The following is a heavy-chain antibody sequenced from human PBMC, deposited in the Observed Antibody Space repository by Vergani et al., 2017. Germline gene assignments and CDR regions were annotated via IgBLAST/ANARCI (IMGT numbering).Heavy chain of an antibody. CDR1: GFTFDDYA. V-gene: IGHV3-9*01. Sequence: EVQLVESGGGLVQPGRSLRLSCAASGFTFDDYAMHWVRQAPGKGLEWVSGISWNSGSIGYADSVKGRFTISRDNAKNSLYLQMNSLRAEDTAVYYCARDFYYDSSGFYYWGQGTLVTVSS. J-gene: IGHJ4*02. CDR2: ISWNSGSI. CDR3: ARDFYYDSSGFYY. D-gene: IGHD3-22*01.